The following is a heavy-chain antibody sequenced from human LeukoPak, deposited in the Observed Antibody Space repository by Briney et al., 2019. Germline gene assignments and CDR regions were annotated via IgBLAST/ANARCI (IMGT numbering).Heavy chain of an antibody. Sequence: GASVKVSCKASGYTFTSYGISWVRQAPGQGPEWMGWISAYNGNTNYAQKLQGRVTMTTDTSTSTAYMELRSLRSDDTAVYYCARDRPKWFGELPLDYWGQGTLVTVSS. CDR2: ISAYNGNT. CDR1: GYTFTSYG. J-gene: IGHJ4*02. D-gene: IGHD3-10*01. CDR3: ARDRPKWFGELPLDY. V-gene: IGHV1-18*01.